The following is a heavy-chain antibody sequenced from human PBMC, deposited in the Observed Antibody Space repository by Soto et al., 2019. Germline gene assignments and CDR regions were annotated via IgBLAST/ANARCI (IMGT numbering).Heavy chain of an antibody. CDR3: AKRRGEGYSES. CDR1: GITFKNYV. V-gene: IGHV3-23*01. Sequence: GGSLRLSCAASGITFKNYVMSWVRQDPGGGLEWVSAISVNVIDTYYADSAKGRFTISRDNSKNTLYLQINSLRVEDTAVYYCAKRRGEGYSESWGKGKLVNVSP. J-gene: IGHJ1*01. CDR2: ISVNVIDT. D-gene: IGHD3-16*01.